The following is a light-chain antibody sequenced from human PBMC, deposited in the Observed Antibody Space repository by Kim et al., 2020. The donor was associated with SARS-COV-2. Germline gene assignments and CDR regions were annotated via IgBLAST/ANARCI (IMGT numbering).Light chain of an antibody. CDR3: AVWDDTLNGV. CDR2: NNA. V-gene: IGLV1-44*01. CDR1: SSNIESNA. Sequence: PGRRVTISCTRSSSNIESNAVNWYQVLPGKAPKLLLYNNAERASGVPDRFSGSKSGTSASLVISGLQSEDEADYYCAVWDDTLNGVFGGGTQLTVL. J-gene: IGLJ2*01.